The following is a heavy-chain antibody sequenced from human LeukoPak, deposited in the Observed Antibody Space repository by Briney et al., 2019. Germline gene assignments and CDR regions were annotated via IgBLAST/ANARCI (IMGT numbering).Heavy chain of an antibody. CDR3: ARDESPTQFDY. CDR2: IKYDGSNT. CDR1: GFTFSSYG. J-gene: IGHJ4*02. V-gene: IGHV3-33*01. Sequence: GGSLRLSCAASGFTFSSYGMHWVRQAPGKGLEWVAKIKYDGSNTYYASSVKGRFTISGDKSKNPFFLQLDCLRAEDTAVYYCARDESPTQFDYWGQGTLVTVSS.